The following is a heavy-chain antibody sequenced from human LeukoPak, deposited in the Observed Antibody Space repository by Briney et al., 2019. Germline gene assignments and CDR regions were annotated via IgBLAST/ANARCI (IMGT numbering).Heavy chain of an antibody. CDR3: AKDPDNWGVDY. V-gene: IGHV3-30-3*01. Sequence: GGSLRLSCAASGFTFSNYAMHWVRQAPGKGLEWVAVISYDGSSESYPDSVKGRFTISRDNSKNMLYLQMNSLRGEDTAVYYCAKDPDNWGVDYWGQGTLVTVSS. CDR1: GFTFSNYA. CDR2: ISYDGSSE. J-gene: IGHJ4*02. D-gene: IGHD7-27*01.